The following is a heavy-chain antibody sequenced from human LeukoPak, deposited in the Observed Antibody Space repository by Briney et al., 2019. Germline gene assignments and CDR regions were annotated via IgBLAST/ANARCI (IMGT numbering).Heavy chain of an antibody. J-gene: IGHJ6*03. D-gene: IGHD5-12*01. CDR2: MNPNSGNT. CDR1: GYTFTSYD. Sequence: GASVKVSCKASGYTFTSYDINWVRQATGQGLEWMGWMNPNSGNTGYAQKFQGRVTMTRNTSISTAYMELSSLRSEDTAVYYCARTRGRWLRLTPYYYMDVWGKGTTVTVSS. CDR3: ARTRGRWLRLTPYYYMDV. V-gene: IGHV1-8*01.